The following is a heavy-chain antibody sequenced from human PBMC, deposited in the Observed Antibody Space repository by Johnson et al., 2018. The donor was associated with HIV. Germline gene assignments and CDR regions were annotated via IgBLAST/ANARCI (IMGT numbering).Heavy chain of an antibody. J-gene: IGHJ3*02. CDR3: ALYPPSAFDI. D-gene: IGHD5/OR15-5a*01. V-gene: IGHV3-7*01. CDR2: IKQDGSEK. CDR1: GFTFSSYD. Sequence: VQLVESGGGVVQPGGSLRLSCAASGFTFSSYDMHWVRQAPGKGLEWVANIKQDGSEKYSVDSVKGRFPLPRDNSKNTLYLQMTSLRAEDTAVYYCALYPPSAFDIWGQGTMVTVSS.